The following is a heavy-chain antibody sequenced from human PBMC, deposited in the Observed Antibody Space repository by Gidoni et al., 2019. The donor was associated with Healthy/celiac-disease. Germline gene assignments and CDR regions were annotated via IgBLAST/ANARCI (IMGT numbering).Heavy chain of an antibody. CDR1: GFTFSSYS. CDR2: ISSSSSYI. Sequence: EVQLVESGGGLVKPGGSLRLSCAASGFTFSSYSMNWVRPAPGKGLEWVSSISSSSSYIYYADSVKGRFTISRDNAKNSLYLQMNSLRAEDTAVYYCARDRGSGWYYFDYWGQGTLVTVSS. V-gene: IGHV3-21*01. D-gene: IGHD6-19*01. J-gene: IGHJ4*02. CDR3: ARDRGSGWYYFDY.